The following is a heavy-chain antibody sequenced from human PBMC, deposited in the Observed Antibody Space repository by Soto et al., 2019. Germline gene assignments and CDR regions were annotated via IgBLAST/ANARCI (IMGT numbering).Heavy chain of an antibody. CDR2: IIPIFGTA. Sequence: SVKVSCKASGGTFSSYAISWVRQAPGQGLEWMGGIIPIFGTANYAQKFQGRVTITADRSTSTAYMELSSLRSEDTAVYYCARDQIVVVPAALYYYYYGMDVWGQGTTVTVSS. V-gene: IGHV1-69*06. CDR3: ARDQIVVVPAALYYYYYGMDV. CDR1: GGTFSSYA. D-gene: IGHD2-2*01. J-gene: IGHJ6*02.